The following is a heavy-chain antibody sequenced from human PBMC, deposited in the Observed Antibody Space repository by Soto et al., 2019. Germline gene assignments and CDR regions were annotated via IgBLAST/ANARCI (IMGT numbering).Heavy chain of an antibody. D-gene: IGHD6-13*01. Sequence: PGESLKISGKGSGWKFTSYWIGWVRQMPGKGLEWMGIIYPGDSDTRYSPSFQGQVTISADKSISTAYLQWSSLKASDTAMYYCARHEKWLPHNFYSSSWMGSIYYYYGMDVWGQGTTVTVSS. V-gene: IGHV5-51*01. CDR3: ARHEKWLPHNFYSSSWMGSIYYYYGMDV. J-gene: IGHJ6*02. CDR1: GWKFTSYW. CDR2: IYPGDSDT.